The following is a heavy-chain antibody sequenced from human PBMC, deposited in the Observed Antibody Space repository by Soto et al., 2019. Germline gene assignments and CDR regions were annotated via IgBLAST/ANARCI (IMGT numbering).Heavy chain of an antibody. CDR3: ARGQVEWLLGYYYGMVV. D-gene: IGHD3-3*01. Sequence: SETLSLTCTVSGAAVSNGDYRWNWIRQPPGKGLEWIGDIYNDGSTHYNPSLKSRVTISVDTSKNQFSLKLSSVTAADTAVYYCARGQVEWLLGYYYGMVVWGQGTTVTVSS. V-gene: IGHV4-30-4*08. CDR2: IYNDGST. J-gene: IGHJ6*02. CDR1: GAAVSNGDYR.